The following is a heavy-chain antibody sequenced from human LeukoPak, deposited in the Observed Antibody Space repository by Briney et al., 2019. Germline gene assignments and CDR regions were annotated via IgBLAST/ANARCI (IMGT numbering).Heavy chain of an antibody. V-gene: IGHV1-69*05. J-gene: IGHJ4*02. CDR1: GGTFSSYA. Sequence: GASVKVSCKASGGTFSSYAISWVRQAPGQGLEWMGGIIPIFGTANYAQKFQGRVTMTTDTSTSTAYMELRSLRSDDTAVYYCERVAQHRYYYDSSDYYYYFDYWGQGTLVTVSS. CDR3: ERVAQHRYYYDSSDYYYYFDY. CDR2: IIPIFGTA. D-gene: IGHD3-22*01.